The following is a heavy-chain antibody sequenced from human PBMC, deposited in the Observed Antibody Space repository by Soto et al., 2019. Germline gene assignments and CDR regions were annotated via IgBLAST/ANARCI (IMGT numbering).Heavy chain of an antibody. Sequence: SETLSLTCTVSGGSISSYYWSWIRQPPGKGLEWIGYIYYSGSTNYNPSLKSRVTISVDTSKNQFSLKLSSVTAADTAVYYCARLNSTLYYYYYGMDVWGQGTTVTVS. V-gene: IGHV4-59*01. D-gene: IGHD1-1*01. CDR3: ARLNSTLYYYYYGMDV. CDR2: IYYSGST. J-gene: IGHJ6*02. CDR1: GGSISSYY.